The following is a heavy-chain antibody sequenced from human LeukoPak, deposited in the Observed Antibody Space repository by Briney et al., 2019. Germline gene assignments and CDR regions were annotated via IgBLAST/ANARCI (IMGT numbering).Heavy chain of an antibody. CDR3: ARDTREGSSWLLYYYYYMDV. D-gene: IGHD6-13*01. CDR2: INPNSGGT. CDR1: GYTFTGYY. V-gene: IGHV1-2*02. J-gene: IGHJ6*03. Sequence: ASVKVSCKASGYTFTGYYMHWVRQAPGQGLEWMGWINPNSGGTNYAQKFQGRVTMTRDTSISTAYMELSRLRSDDTAVYYCARDTREGSSWLLYYYYYMDVWGKGTTVTISS.